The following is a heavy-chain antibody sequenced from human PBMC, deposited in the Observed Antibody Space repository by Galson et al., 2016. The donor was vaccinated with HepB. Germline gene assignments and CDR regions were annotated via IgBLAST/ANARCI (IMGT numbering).Heavy chain of an antibody. Sequence: SLRLSCAASGFTFSSYSMNWVRQAPGKGLEWVSYISSSSSTIYYADSVKGRFTISRDNAKNSLYLQMNSLRDEDTAAYYCARERWELLQGDRYYFDYWGQGTLVTVSS. J-gene: IGHJ4*02. CDR1: GFTFSSYS. V-gene: IGHV3-48*02. CDR3: ARERWELLQGDRYYFDY. D-gene: IGHD1-26*01. CDR2: ISSSSSTI.